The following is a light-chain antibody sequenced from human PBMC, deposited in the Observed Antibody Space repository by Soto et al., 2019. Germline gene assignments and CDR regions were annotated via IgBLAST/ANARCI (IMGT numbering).Light chain of an antibody. Sequence: DIQMTQSPSSLSASLGDRITFTCRASQGISHFLAWYQQKPGKVPQLLIYEASTLQSGVPSRFSGSGSGTEFTLTISGLQPEDVATYFCQKYDRAPFTFVPGTKVDIK. V-gene: IGKV1-27*01. CDR2: EAS. CDR3: QKYDRAPFT. J-gene: IGKJ3*01. CDR1: QGISHF.